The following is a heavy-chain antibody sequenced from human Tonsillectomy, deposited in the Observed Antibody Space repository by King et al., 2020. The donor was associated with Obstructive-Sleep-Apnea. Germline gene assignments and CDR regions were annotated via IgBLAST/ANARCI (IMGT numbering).Heavy chain of an antibody. J-gene: IGHJ4*02. CDR1: GYSFTSYW. CDR2: IDPSDSYT. V-gene: IGHV5-10-1*03. CDR3: ARQGGMATMGSWVFDY. D-gene: IGHD5-24*01. Sequence: VQLVESGAEVKKPGESLRISCKGSGYSFTSYWISWVRQMPGKGLEWMGRIDPSDSYTNYSPSFQGHVTISADKSISTAYLQWSSLKASDTAMYYCARQGGMATMGSWVFDYWGQGTLVTVSS.